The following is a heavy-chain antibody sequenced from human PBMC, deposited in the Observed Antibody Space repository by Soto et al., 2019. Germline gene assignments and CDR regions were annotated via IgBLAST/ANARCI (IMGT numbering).Heavy chain of an antibody. Sequence: GGSLRLSCAASGFTFSSYWMSWVRQAPGKGLEWVANIKPDGSERYYVESVKGRFTISRDNANNSLHLQMNSLRAEDTAVYYCARGVTSALDIWGQGTMVTVSS. J-gene: IGHJ3*02. CDR3: ARGVTSALDI. CDR1: GFTFSSYW. V-gene: IGHV3-7*01. D-gene: IGHD4-17*01. CDR2: IKPDGSER.